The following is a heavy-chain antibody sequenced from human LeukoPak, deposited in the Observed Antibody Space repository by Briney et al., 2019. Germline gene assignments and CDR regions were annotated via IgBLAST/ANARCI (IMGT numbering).Heavy chain of an antibody. CDR2: IYYSGST. V-gene: IGHV4-39*07. CDR1: GGSISSSSYY. J-gene: IGHJ5*02. CDR3: ARDRLMVRLNWFDP. Sequence: SETLSLTCTVSGGSISSSSYYWGWIRQPPGKGLEWIGSIYYSGSTYYNPSLKSRVTISVDTSKNQFSLKLSSVTAADTAVYYCARDRLMVRLNWFDPWGQGTLVTVSS. D-gene: IGHD3-10*01.